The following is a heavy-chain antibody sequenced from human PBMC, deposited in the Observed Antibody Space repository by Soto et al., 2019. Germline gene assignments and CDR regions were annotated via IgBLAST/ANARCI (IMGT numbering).Heavy chain of an antibody. Sequence: SETLSLTCSFSGDSVTSYYWSWIRQPPGKGLEWIGYIYYSGSTNYNPSLKSRVTISVDTSKNQFSLKLSSVTAADTAVYYCARHYYDFWSGYPGRLDYWGQGTLVTVSS. J-gene: IGHJ4*02. V-gene: IGHV4-59*08. CDR3: ARHYYDFWSGYPGRLDY. CDR1: GDSVTSYY. CDR2: IYYSGST. D-gene: IGHD3-3*01.